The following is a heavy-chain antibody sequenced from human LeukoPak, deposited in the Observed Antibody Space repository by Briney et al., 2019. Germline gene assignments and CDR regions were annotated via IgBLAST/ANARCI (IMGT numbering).Heavy chain of an antibody. CDR2: IRYDGSNK. CDR1: GFTFSSYG. J-gene: IGHJ4*02. V-gene: IGHV3-30*02. D-gene: IGHD3-22*01. CDR3: AKGYYYDSSGYYYEGDFDY. Sequence: QTGGSLRLSCAASGFTFSSYGMHWVRQAPGKGLEWVAFIRYDGSNKYYADSVKGRFTISRDNSMNTLYLQMNSLRAEDTAVYYCAKGYYYDSSGYYYEGDFDYWGQGTLVTVSS.